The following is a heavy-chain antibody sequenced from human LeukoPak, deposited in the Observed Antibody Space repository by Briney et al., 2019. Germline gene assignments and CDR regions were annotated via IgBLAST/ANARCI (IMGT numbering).Heavy chain of an antibody. V-gene: IGHV3-7*01. D-gene: IGHD5-18*01. CDR3: AREDTAVPGGDC. J-gene: IGHJ4*02. Sequence: GGSLRLSCAASGFTISPYWMSWVRQAPGKGLEWVANIKQDGSEKYYVDSVKGRFAISRDNAQNSVCLQMNGLRAEDTAVYYCAREDTAVPGGDCWGQGTLVTVSS. CDR2: IKQDGSEK. CDR1: GFTISPYW.